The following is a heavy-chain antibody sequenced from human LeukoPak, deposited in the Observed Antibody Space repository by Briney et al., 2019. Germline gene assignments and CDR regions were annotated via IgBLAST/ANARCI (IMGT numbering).Heavy chain of an antibody. Sequence: SETLSLTCTVSGGSIISSSYSWGWIRQPPGKGLEWIGTISYTGNTYYNPSLKSRVTISVDTSTNQFSLKLSSVTAADTTVYYCARQDSSGYYDYYFDYWGQGTLVTVSS. CDR3: ARQDSSGYYDYYFDY. V-gene: IGHV4-39*01. CDR1: GGSIISSSYS. J-gene: IGHJ4*02. CDR2: ISYTGNT. D-gene: IGHD3-22*01.